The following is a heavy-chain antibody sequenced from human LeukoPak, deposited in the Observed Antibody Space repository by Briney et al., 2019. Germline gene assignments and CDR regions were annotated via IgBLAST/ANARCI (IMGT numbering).Heavy chain of an antibody. CDR1: GYTFTSYG. D-gene: IGHD1-26*01. J-gene: IGHJ4*02. CDR3: ARDHRREWELPYKRDFDY. Sequence: GASVKVSCKASGYTFTSYGISWVRQAPGQGLEWMGWISAYNGNTNYAQKLQGRVTMTTDTSTSTAYMELRSLRSDDTAVYYCARDHRREWELPYKRDFDYWGQGTLVTVSS. V-gene: IGHV1-18*01. CDR2: ISAYNGNT.